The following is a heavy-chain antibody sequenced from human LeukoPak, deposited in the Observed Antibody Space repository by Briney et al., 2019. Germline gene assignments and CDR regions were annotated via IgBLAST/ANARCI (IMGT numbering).Heavy chain of an antibody. J-gene: IGHJ4*02. CDR2: ISSSSSTI. CDR1: GFTFSSYS. CDR3: ARDPKGDCSGGSCYTY. Sequence: GGSLRLSCAASGFTFSSYSMNWVRQAPGKGLEWVSYISSSSSTIYYADSVKGRFTISRDNAKNSLYLQMNSPRAEDTAVYYCARDPKGDCSGGSCYTYWGQGTLVTVSS. V-gene: IGHV3-48*04. D-gene: IGHD2-15*01.